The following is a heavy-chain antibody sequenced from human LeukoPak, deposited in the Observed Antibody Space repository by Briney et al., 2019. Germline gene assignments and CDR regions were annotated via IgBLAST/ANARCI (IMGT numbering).Heavy chain of an antibody. CDR2: ISSSGSAI. CDR3: ARANYYDTSGFDY. CDR1: GFTFSSYE. Sequence: PGGSLRLSCAVSGFTFSSYEMNWVRQAPGKVLELVSYISSSGSAIYYADTVKGRFTISRDNAKNSLYLQMNSLRAEDTAVYYCARANYYDTSGFDYWGQGTLVTVSS. D-gene: IGHD3-22*01. V-gene: IGHV3-48*03. J-gene: IGHJ4*02.